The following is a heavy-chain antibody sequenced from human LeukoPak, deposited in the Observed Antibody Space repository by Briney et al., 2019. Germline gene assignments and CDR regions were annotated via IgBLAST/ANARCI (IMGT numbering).Heavy chain of an antibody. CDR1: GGSISSSSYC. V-gene: IGHV4-39*01. J-gene: IGHJ6*02. D-gene: IGHD3-22*01. CDR3: ARSYYYDSSGPMDV. CDR2: IYYSGST. Sequence: PSETLSLTCTVSGGSISSSSYCWGWIRQPPGKGLEWIGSIYYSGSTYYNPSLKSRVTISVDTSKNQFSLKLSSVTAADTAVYYCARSYYYDSSGPMDVWGQGTTVTVSS.